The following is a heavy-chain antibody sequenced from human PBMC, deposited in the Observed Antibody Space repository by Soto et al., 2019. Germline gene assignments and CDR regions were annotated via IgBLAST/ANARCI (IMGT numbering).Heavy chain of an antibody. CDR1: GFSLSTSGVG. CDR3: AHVYGGYDNFDY. CDR2: IYWDDDK. D-gene: IGHD5-12*01. V-gene: IGHV2-5*02. Sequence: KESGPTLVKPTQTLTLTCTFSGFSLSTSGVGVGWIRQPPGKALEWLALIYWDDDKRYSPSLKSRLTITKDTSRNQVVLTMTNMDPVDTATYYCAHVYGGYDNFDYWGQGTLVTVSS. J-gene: IGHJ4*02.